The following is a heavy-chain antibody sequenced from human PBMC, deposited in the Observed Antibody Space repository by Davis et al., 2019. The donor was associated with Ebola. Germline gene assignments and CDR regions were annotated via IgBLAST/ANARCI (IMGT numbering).Heavy chain of an antibody. CDR2: GTSADT. CDR3: AKDRAKQSSIAALPDY. CDR1: GFTFSSYS. J-gene: IGHJ4*02. V-gene: IGHV3-23*01. Sequence: GGSLRLSCVASGFTFSSYSMNWVRQAPGKGLEWVSTYGTSADTYYADSVKGRFTISRDNSKNTLYLQMNGLRVEDTAIYYCAKDRAKQSSIAALPDYWGQGTLVTVSS. D-gene: IGHD6-6*01.